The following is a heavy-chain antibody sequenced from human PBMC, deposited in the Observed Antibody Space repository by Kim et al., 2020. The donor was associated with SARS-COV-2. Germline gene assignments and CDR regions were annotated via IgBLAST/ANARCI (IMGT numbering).Heavy chain of an antibody. D-gene: IGHD6-19*01. J-gene: IGHJ4*02. Sequence: GGSLRLSCAASGFTFSSYGMHWVRQAPGKGLEWVAVISYDGSNKYYADSVKGRFTISRDNSKNTLYLQMNSLRAEDTAVYYCAKDNIAVAGDWGQGTLVTVSS. CDR2: ISYDGSNK. CDR1: GFTFSSYG. CDR3: AKDNIAVAGD. V-gene: IGHV3-30*18.